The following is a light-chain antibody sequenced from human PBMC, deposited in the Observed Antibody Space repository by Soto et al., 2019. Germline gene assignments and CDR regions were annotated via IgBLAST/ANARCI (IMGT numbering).Light chain of an antibody. CDR2: EVS. V-gene: IGLV2-14*01. Sequence: QSVLTQPASVSGSRGQSITISCTGTRSGVGGYNYVSWYQQHPGKAPKLMIYEVSNRPSGVSDRFSGSKSGNTASLTISGLQAEDEADYYCSSYTSSSTYVFGPGTKVTVL. J-gene: IGLJ1*01. CDR1: RSGVGGYNY. CDR3: SSYTSSSTYV.